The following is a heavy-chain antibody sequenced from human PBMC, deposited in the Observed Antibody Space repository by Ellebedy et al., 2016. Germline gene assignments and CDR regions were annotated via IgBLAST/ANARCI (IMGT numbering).Heavy chain of an antibody. V-gene: IGHV1-46*01. J-gene: IGHJ4*02. Sequence: ASVKVSCKASGYTFTSYYMHWVRQAPGQGLEWMGIINPSGGSTSYAQKFQGRVTMTRDTSTSTVYMELSSLRSEDTAVYFCVKSGHSYAWSYWGQGTFVTVSS. CDR2: INPSGGST. D-gene: IGHD5-18*01. CDR3: VKSGHSYAWSY. CDR1: GYTFTSYY.